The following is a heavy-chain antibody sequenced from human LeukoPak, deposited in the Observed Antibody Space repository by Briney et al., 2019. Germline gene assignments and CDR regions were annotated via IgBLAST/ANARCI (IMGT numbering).Heavy chain of an antibody. CDR1: GFTFTSSD. D-gene: IGHD3-3*01. CDR3: AADSEQKYYDFWSGYPASPYYYYGMDV. Sequence: SVKVSCKASGFTFTSSDMQWVRQARGQRLEWIGWIVVGSGNTNYAQKFQERVTITRDMSTSTAYMELSSLRSEDTAVYYCAADSEQKYYDFWSGYPASPYYYYGMDVWGQGTTVTVSS. V-gene: IGHV1-58*02. CDR2: IVVGSGNT. J-gene: IGHJ6*02.